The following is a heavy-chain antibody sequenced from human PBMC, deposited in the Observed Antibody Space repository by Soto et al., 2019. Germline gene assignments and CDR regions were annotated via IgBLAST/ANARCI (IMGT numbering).Heavy chain of an antibody. CDR1: GFIVSSNY. CDR3: ARGNDLPPVVDA. J-gene: IGHJ6*04. CDR2: IYSGGNT. D-gene: IGHD1-1*01. Sequence: PGGSLRLSFAASGFIVSSNYMSWFRQAPGKGLEWVSVIYSGGNTYYADSVKGRFTISRDNSKNTLYLQMNSLRAEDTAVYYCARGNDLPPVVDARGKGTPITVSS. V-gene: IGHV3-66*01.